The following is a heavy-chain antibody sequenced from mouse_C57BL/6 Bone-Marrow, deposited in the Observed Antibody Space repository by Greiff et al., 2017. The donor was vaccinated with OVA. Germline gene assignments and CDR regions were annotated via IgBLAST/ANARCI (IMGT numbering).Heavy chain of an antibody. CDR1: GFTFSDYG. Sequence: EVQLVESGGGLVKPGGSLKLSCAASGFTFSDYGMHWVRQAPEKGLEWVAYISSGSSTIYYADTVKGRFTISRDNAKNTLFLQMTSLRSEDTAMYYCARKSYYYGSWYFDVWGTGTTVTVSS. V-gene: IGHV5-17*01. CDR3: ARKSYYYGSWYFDV. D-gene: IGHD1-1*01. CDR2: ISSGSSTI. J-gene: IGHJ1*03.